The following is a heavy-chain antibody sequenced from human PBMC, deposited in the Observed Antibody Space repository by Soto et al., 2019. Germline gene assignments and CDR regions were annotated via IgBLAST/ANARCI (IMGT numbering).Heavy chain of an antibody. Sequence: GGSLRLSCAASGFTFSSYAMHWVRQAPGKGLEWVAVISYDGSNKYYADSVKGRFTISRDNSKNTLYLQMNSLRAEDTAVYYCARVTDTAMTPFNYWGRGPLVAV. J-gene: IGHJ4*02. D-gene: IGHD5-18*01. V-gene: IGHV3-30-3*01. CDR2: ISYDGSNK. CDR3: ARVTDTAMTPFNY. CDR1: GFTFSSYA.